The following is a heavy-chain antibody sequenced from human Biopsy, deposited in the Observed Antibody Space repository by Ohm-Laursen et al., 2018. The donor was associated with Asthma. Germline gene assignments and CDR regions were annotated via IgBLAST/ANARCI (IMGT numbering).Heavy chain of an antibody. V-gene: IGHV3-15*01. CDR2: IKSKTDGGTT. CDR1: GFTFGGYA. Sequence: SLRLSCSASGFTFGGYAMSWARQAPGKGLEWVGRIKSKTDGGTTDYAAPVKGRFTISRDDSKNTLYLQMNSLKTEDTAVYYCTTGIDYWGQGTLVTVSS. J-gene: IGHJ4*02. CDR3: TTGIDY.